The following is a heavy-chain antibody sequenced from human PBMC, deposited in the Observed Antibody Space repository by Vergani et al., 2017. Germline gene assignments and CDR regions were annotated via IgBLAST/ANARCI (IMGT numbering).Heavy chain of an antibody. V-gene: IGHV7-4-1*02. CDR2: INTNTGNP. J-gene: IGHJ4*02. Sequence: QVPLVQSGSELKKPGASVTVSCTASGYTFTSYAMNWVRQATGKGLEWMGWINTNTGNPTYAQGFTGRFCFSLDTSFSTAYLQISSLKSEDTAVYYCARGTVGGVYSSFIYWGQGTLVTVSS. CDR3: ARGTVGGVYSSFIY. D-gene: IGHD6-6*01. CDR1: GYTFTSYA.